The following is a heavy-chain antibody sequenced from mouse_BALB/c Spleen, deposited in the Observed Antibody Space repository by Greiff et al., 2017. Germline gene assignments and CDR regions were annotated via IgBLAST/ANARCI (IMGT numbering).Heavy chain of an antibody. CDR3: AREGGGNYYDY. D-gene: IGHD1-1*02. V-gene: IGHV5-4*02. Sequence: EVHLVESGGGLVKPGGSLKLSCAASGFTFSDYYMYWVRQTPEKRLEWVATISDGGSYTYYPDSVKGRFTISRDNAKNNLYLQMSSLKSEDTAMYYCAREGGGNYYDYWGQGTTLTVSS. J-gene: IGHJ2*01. CDR2: ISDGGSYT. CDR1: GFTFSDYY.